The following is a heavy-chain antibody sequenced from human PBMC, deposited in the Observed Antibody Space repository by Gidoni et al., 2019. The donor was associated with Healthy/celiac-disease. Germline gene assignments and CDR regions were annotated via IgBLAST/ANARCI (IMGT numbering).Heavy chain of an antibody. V-gene: IGHV3-33*01. CDR1: GFTFSSSG. J-gene: IGHJ4*02. CDR3: ARPQIKSSVAGIDY. Sequence: QVQLVESGGGVVQPGRSLRLSCAASGFTFSSSGLQWVRQAPGKGLEWVEVIWYDGRNKYYADSVKGRFTISRDNSKNTLYLQMNSLRAEDTAVYYCARPQIKSSVAGIDYWGQGTLVTVSS. CDR2: IWYDGRNK. D-gene: IGHD6-19*01.